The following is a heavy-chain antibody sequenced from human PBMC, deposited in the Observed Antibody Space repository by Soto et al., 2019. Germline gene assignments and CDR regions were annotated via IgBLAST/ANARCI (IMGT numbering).Heavy chain of an antibody. CDR1: GGTFSSYA. J-gene: IGHJ5*02. D-gene: IGHD3-3*01. CDR2: IIPIFGTA. Sequence: QVQLVQSGAEVKKPGSSVKVSCKASGGTFSSYAISWVRQAPGQGLEWMGGIIPIFGTANYAQKFQGRVTITADESTSTAYMELSSLRSEDTAVYYCASSSTNYDFWSGYSSWFDPWGQGTLVTVSS. V-gene: IGHV1-69*12. CDR3: ASSSTNYDFWSGYSSWFDP.